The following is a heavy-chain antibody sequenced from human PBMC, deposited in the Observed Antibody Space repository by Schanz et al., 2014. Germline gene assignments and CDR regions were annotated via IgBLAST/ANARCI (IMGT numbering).Heavy chain of an antibody. J-gene: IGHJ6*02. CDR1: GGTFSTYP. D-gene: IGHD5-12*01. CDR2: MNPNSGNP. V-gene: IGHV1-8*02. Sequence: QVQLVQSGAELRKPGSSMKVSCKASGGTFSTYPINWVRQAPGQGLEWLGWMNPNSGNPGFAQKFRGRVTMTRNTSMSTAYMELTSLRSEDTAVYFCARDLTVDTGYVVHYYYYGMDVWGQGTTVTVSS. CDR3: ARDLTVDTGYVVHYYYYGMDV.